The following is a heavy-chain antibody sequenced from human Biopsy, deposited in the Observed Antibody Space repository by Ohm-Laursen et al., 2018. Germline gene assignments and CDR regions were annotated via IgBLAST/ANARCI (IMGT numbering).Heavy chain of an antibody. CDR3: ARVFARPGPCSGGTCYPGDDY. D-gene: IGHD2-15*01. J-gene: IGHJ4*02. Sequence: SLRLSCAASGFTFSDHYMEWVHQAPGKGLEWVGRSRNKANSYTTEYAASVKGRFTISRDESETSMYLQMSGLKTEDTAVYYCARVFARPGPCSGGTCYPGDDYWGQGTLVTVSS. CDR1: GFTFSDHY. V-gene: IGHV3-72*01. CDR2: SRNKANSYTT.